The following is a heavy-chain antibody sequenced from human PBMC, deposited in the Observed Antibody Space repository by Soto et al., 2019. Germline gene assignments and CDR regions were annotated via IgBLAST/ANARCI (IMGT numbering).Heavy chain of an antibody. V-gene: IGHV1-69*13. CDR2: IIPIFVTA. Sequence: ASVKVSCKASGGTFSSYAISWVRQAPGQGLEWMGGIIPIFVTANYAQKFQGRATITADESTSTAYMELSSLRSEDTAVYYCARENWSMDYDFWSGYYYGMDVWGQGTTVTVSS. CDR3: ARENWSMDYDFWSGYYYGMDV. D-gene: IGHD3-3*01. J-gene: IGHJ6*02. CDR1: GGTFSSYA.